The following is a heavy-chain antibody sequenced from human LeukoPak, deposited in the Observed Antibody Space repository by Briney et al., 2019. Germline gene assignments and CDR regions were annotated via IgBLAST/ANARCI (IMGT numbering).Heavy chain of an antibody. CDR2: INHSGST. CDR3: ARTYDSSGYYYAFDY. D-gene: IGHD3-22*01. V-gene: IGHV4-34*01. CDR1: GGSFSGYY. J-gene: IGHJ4*02. Sequence: SETLSLTCAVYGGSFSGYYWSWIRQPPGKGLEWIGEINHSGSTNYNPSLKSRVTIPVDTSKNQFSLKLSSVTAADTAVYYCARTYDSSGYYYAFDYWGQGTLVTVSS.